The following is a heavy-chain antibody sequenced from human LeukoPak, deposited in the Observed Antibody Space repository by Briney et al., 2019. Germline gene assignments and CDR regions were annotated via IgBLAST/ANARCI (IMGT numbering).Heavy chain of an antibody. V-gene: IGHV1-18*01. CDR3: AVITMVRGEYYFDY. CDR1: GYTFTSYG. J-gene: IGHJ4*02. Sequence: ASVKVSCKASGYTFTSYGISWVRPAPGQGLEWMGWISAYNGNTNYAQKLQGRVTMTTDTSTSTAYMELRSLRSDDTAVYYCAVITMVRGEYYFDYWGQGTLVTVSS. CDR2: ISAYNGNT. D-gene: IGHD3-10*01.